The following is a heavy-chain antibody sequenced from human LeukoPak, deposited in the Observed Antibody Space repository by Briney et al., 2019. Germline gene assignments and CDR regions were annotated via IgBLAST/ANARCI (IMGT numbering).Heavy chain of an antibody. CDR3: ARESSSPVLDY. V-gene: IGHV1-24*01. CDR2: VDPEDGET. J-gene: IGHJ4*02. D-gene: IGHD6-6*01. CDR1: GYIFTDLS. Sequence: GASVKVSCKVSGYIFTDLSINWVRLAPGKGLEWVGCVDPEDGETVYAQKFQGRVTMTEDTSTDTAYMELSGLISEDTAVYYCARESSSPVLDYWGQGTLVTVSS.